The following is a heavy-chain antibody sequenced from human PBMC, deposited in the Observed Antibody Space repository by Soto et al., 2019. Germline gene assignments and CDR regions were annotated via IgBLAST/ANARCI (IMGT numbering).Heavy chain of an antibody. J-gene: IGHJ5*02. CDR2: IYYSGST. V-gene: IGHV4-59*01. CDR3: AREGGDSGYDSGWFDP. D-gene: IGHD5-12*01. CDR1: GGSISSYY. Sequence: PSETLSLTCTVSGGSISSYYWSWIRQPPGKGLEWIGYIYYSGSTNYNPSLKSRVTISVDTSKNQFSLKLSSVTAADTAVYYCAREGGDSGYDSGWFDPWGQGTLVTVSS.